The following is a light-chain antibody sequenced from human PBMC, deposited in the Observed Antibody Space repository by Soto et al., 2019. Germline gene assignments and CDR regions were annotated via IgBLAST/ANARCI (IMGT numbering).Light chain of an antibody. V-gene: IGKV3-20*01. Sequence: DTVLTQSPGTLSLSPGERATLSCRASQSGSNNYLAWYQHIPGQAPRLVIYGASSRATGIPDRLSGSGSGTDFTLTISRLEHEDFAVYYCQLYGRSLPISFGQGTRLE. CDR2: GAS. CDR1: QSGSNNY. J-gene: IGKJ5*01. CDR3: QLYGRSLPIS.